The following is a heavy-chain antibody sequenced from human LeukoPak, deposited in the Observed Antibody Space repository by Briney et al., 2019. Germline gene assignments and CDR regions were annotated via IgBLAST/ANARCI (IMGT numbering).Heavy chain of an antibody. CDR1: GYTFTAYY. CDR2: INPNSGGT. Sequence: ASVKVSCKTSGYTFTAYYIHWVRQAPGQGLEWMGWINPNSGGTNYAQKFQGRVTMTRDTSISTAYMELSRLRSDDTAVYYCARVSTSWYQDWYFDLWGRGTLVTVSS. V-gene: IGHV1-2*02. D-gene: IGHD6-13*01. CDR3: ARVSTSWYQDWYFDL. J-gene: IGHJ2*01.